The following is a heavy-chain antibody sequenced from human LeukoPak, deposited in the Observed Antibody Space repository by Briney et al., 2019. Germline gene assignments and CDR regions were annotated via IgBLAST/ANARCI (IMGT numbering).Heavy chain of an antibody. D-gene: IGHD3-10*01. CDR3: ARARYQTYYYGSGSYSPGDYYYGMDV. Sequence: SETLSLTCAVYGGSLSGYYWSWIRQPPGKGLEWIGGINHSGSTNYNPSLKSRVTISVDTSKNQFSLKLSSVTAADTAVYYCARARYQTYYYGSGSYSPGDYYYGMDVWGQGTTVTVSS. CDR1: GGSLSGYY. J-gene: IGHJ6*02. CDR2: INHSGST. V-gene: IGHV4-34*01.